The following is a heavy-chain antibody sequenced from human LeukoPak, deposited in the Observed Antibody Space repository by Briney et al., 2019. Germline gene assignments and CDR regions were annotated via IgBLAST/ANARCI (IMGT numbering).Heavy chain of an antibody. J-gene: IGHJ4*02. D-gene: IGHD5-24*01. V-gene: IGHV3-48*01. CDR3: ARGPEMATINSELDY. CDR2: ISSSSSTI. Sequence: GGSLRLSCAASGFTSSSYSMNWVRQAPGKGLEWVSYISSSSSTIYYADSVKGRFTISRDNAKNSLYLQMNSLRAEDTAVYYCARGPEMATINSELDYWGQGTLVTVSS. CDR1: GFTSSSYS.